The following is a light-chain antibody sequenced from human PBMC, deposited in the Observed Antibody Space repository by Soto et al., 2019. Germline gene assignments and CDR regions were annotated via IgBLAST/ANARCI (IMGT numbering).Light chain of an antibody. CDR1: QSISSY. CDR3: QQSYSTPWT. V-gene: IGKV1-39*01. J-gene: IGKJ1*01. Sequence: DIQMTQSPSSLSASVGYRVTITCRASQSISSYLNWYQQKPGKAPKLLIYAASSLQSGVPSRFSRSGSRTDFTLTISSLQPEDFATYYCQQSYSTPWTFGQGTKVDIK. CDR2: AAS.